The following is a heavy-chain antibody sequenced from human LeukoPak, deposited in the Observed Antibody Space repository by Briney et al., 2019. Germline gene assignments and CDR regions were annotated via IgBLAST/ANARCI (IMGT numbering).Heavy chain of an antibody. CDR1: GYTFTSYF. D-gene: IGHD3-22*01. J-gene: IGHJ6*02. Sequence: ASVKVSCKASGYTFTSYFLHWVRQAPGQGLEWMGIINPSGGSTNYAQKFQGRVTMTRDTSTSTVYMELSSLRSEDTAVYYCARGPYYYDSSGLSRQDVWGQGTTVTVSS. CDR2: INPSGGST. CDR3: ARGPYYYDSSGLSRQDV. V-gene: IGHV1-46*01.